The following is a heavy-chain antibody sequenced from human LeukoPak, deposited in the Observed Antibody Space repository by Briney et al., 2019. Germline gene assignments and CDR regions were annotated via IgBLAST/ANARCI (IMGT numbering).Heavy chain of an antibody. CDR2: VYSGGST. J-gene: IGHJ4*02. CDR1: GFTVTSNY. V-gene: IGHV3-66*01. CDR3: ARGAGYSYSWTFDY. D-gene: IGHD6-13*01. Sequence: GGSLRLSCAASGFTVTSNYVSWVRQAPGKGLEWVSVVYSGGSTYYADSVKGRFTISRDNSKNTVYLQMNSLRAEDTAVYYCARGAGYSYSWTFDYWGQGTLVTVSS.